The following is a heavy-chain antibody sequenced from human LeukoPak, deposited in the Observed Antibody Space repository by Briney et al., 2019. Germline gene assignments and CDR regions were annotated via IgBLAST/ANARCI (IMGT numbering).Heavy chain of an antibody. CDR3: ATSGGSYWS. CDR1: GFTFSSYA. V-gene: IGHV3-23*01. D-gene: IGHD1-26*01. CDR2: ISGRDSTT. Sequence: PGGSLRLSCAASGFTFSSYAMSWVRQAPGKGLERVSGISGRDSTTYYADSVKGRFTISRENSKNTLYLQMNSLRAEDTAVYYCATSGGSYWSWGQGTLVTVSS. J-gene: IGHJ5*02.